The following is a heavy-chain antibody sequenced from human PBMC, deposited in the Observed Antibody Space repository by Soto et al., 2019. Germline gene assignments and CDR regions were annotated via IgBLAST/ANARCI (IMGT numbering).Heavy chain of an antibody. CDR2: IYYSGST. D-gene: IGHD6-13*01. V-gene: IGHV4-39*01. CDR3: ARHDRIAAWGDWLDP. Sequence: PSETLSLTCTVSGGSISSSSYYWGWIRQPPGKGLEWIGSIYYSGSTYYNPSLKSRVTISVDTSKNQFSLKLSSVTAADTAVYYCARHDRIAAWGDWLDPWGQGTLVTVSS. J-gene: IGHJ5*02. CDR1: GGSISSSSYY.